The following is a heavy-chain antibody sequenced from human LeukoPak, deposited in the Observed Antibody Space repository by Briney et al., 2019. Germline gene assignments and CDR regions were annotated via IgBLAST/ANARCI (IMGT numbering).Heavy chain of an antibody. J-gene: IGHJ6*03. Sequence: PGGSLRLSCATSGFTFSSYAVAWVCQAPGKGLEWVSSISNTGSNTYYADSVKGRFTISRDNSKNTLSLQMNSLTAEDTAVYYCAARRGYYHYMDVWGKGTTVTVSS. CDR1: GFTFSSYA. D-gene: IGHD3-3*01. V-gene: IGHV3-23*01. CDR2: ISNTGSNT. CDR3: AARRGYYHYMDV.